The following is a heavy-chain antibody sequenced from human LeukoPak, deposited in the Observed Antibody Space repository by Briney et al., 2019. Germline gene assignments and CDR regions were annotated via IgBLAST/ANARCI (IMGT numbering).Heavy chain of an antibody. J-gene: IGHJ4*02. D-gene: IGHD4-17*01. CDR1: GFSFSNYA. CDR2: INGDSSAI. Sequence: GGSLRLSCAASGFSFSNYAMNWVRQAPGKGLEWISYINGDSSAIFYADSVKGRFTISRDNSKNTLYLQMNSLRAEDTAVYYCAKDRTTLYGDYVLDYWGQGTLVTVSS. CDR3: AKDRTTLYGDYVLDY. V-gene: IGHV3-23*01.